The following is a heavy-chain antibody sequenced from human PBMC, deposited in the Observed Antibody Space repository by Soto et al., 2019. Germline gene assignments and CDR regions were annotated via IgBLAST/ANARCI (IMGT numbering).Heavy chain of an antibody. CDR3: VRSLLNGMDV. V-gene: IGHV3-49*04. CDR2: IRSKAYGGTP. Sequence: HPGGSLRLSCTGSGFTWGDYALNWVRQAPGTGLEWVGFIRSKAYGGTPEYAASVKGRFTISRDDSKAIAYLQMNDLKTDDTAVFDCVRSLLNGMDVWGQGTTVTVSS. CDR1: GFTWGDYA. D-gene: IGHD2-21*01. J-gene: IGHJ6*02.